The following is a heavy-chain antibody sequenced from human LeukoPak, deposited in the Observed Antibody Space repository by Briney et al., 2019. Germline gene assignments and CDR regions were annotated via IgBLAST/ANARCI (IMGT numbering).Heavy chain of an antibody. Sequence: SETLSLICTVCGGSISSYYWSWLRQPPGKGLEWIGYIYYSGSTNYNPSLKSRVTISVDTSKNQFSLKLSSVTAADTAVYYCARRAVAGRGWLDPWGQGTMVTVSS. CDR2: IYYSGST. V-gene: IGHV4-59*08. CDR3: ARRAVAGRGWLDP. CDR1: GGSISSYY. J-gene: IGHJ5*02. D-gene: IGHD6-19*01.